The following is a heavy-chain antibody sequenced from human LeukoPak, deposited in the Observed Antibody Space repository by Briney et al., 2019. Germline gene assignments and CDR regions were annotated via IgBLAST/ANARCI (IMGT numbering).Heavy chain of an antibody. CDR1: GFSVTRHY. CDR2: IYRDGRS. V-gene: IGHV3-53*01. Sequence: GGSLRLSCAASGFSVTRHYMHWVRQAPGKGLEWVSFIYRDGRSYPADSVEGRFSISRDDSKNTVFLQMNNLRVEDTAVYYCAREPAIMRLTDYYYYFDVWGKGTSVTVSS. J-gene: IGHJ6*03. CDR3: AREPAIMRLTDYYYYFDV. D-gene: IGHD2-2*01.